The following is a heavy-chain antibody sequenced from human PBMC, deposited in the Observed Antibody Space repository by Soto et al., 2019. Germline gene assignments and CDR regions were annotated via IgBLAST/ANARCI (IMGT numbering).Heavy chain of an antibody. CDR1: GNSVAIDGGR. J-gene: IGHJ6*02. CDR2: TYYRSRWYS. D-gene: IGHD2-15*01. Sequence: LNSVGYGNSVAIDGGRCNWIRQSPSRGLEWLGRTYYRSRWYSDYAVSVRSRIDINADTSKNQVSLQLNSVTPEDTAVNYCARSEEDSDYYYYGMDVWGQGTTVTVSS. CDR3: ARSEEDSDYYYYGMDV. V-gene: IGHV6-1*01.